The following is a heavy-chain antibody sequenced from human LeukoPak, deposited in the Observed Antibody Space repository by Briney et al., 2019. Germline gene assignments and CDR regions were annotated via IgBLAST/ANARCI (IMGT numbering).Heavy chain of an antibody. CDR1: GVSTSSVGYY. J-gene: IGHJ4*02. CDR3: ARALREWELPDGHSYYFDY. Sequence: PSQTLSLTCTVSGVSTSSVGYYWTWIRQHPGKGLEWIAYIYYTGSTYYNPSLEGRVSISVDTSENQFSLNLTSVTAADTAVYYCARALREWELPDGHSYYFDYWGQGTLVTVSS. V-gene: IGHV4-31*03. CDR2: IYYTGST. D-gene: IGHD1-26*01.